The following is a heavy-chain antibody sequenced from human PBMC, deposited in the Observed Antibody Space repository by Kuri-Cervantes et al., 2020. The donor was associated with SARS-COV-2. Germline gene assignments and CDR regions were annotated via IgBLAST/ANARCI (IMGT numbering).Heavy chain of an antibody. D-gene: IGHD4-17*01. Sequence: GGSLRLSCAASGFTFSSYSMNWVRQAPGKGLEWVSSISSSSSYIYYADSVKGRFTISRDNAKNSLYLQMNSLRAEDPAVYYCARAHYGDYVAYIYWGQGTLVTVSS. CDR1: GFTFSSYS. J-gene: IGHJ4*02. CDR2: ISSSSSYI. CDR3: ARAHYGDYVAYIY. V-gene: IGHV3-21*01.